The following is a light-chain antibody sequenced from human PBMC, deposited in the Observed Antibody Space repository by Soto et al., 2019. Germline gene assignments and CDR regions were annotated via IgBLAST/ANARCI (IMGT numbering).Light chain of an antibody. CDR3: QSYDSSLSGSGV. CDR1: YSNIGAGYE. J-gene: IGLJ3*02. Sequence: QSVLTQPPSVSGAPGQRVTISCTGSYSNIGAGYEVHWYQQIPGTAPKLLISGHKNRPSGVPDRFFGSKSGTSASLTIIGLRAEDEADYYCQSYDSSLSGSGVFGGGTKLTVL. V-gene: IGLV1-40*01. CDR2: GHK.